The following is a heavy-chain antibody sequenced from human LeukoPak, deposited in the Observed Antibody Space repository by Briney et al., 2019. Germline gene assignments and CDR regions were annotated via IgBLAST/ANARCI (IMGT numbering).Heavy chain of an antibody. CDR2: ISGSGGTT. CDR1: GFTFSSYA. D-gene: IGHD2-2*01. CDR3: AKDSCSTTSCYVGVDY. Sequence: PGGSLRLSCPASGFTFSSYAMSWVRQAPGKGLEWVSGISGSGGTTYYADSVKGRFTMSRDNSKNTLYLQMNSLRAEDTAVYYCAKDSCSTTSCYVGVDYWGQGTLVTVSS. J-gene: IGHJ4*02. V-gene: IGHV3-23*01.